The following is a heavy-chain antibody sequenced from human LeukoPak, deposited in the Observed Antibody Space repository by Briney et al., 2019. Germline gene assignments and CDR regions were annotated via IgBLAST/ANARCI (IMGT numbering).Heavy chain of an antibody. CDR2: ISGSGGST. D-gene: IGHD3-16*01. J-gene: IGHJ4*02. CDR3: AKGRIMITFGGPDY. V-gene: IGHV3-23*01. Sequence: QPGGSLRLSCAASGFTFSSYAMSWVRQAPGKGLEWVSAISGSGGSTYYADSVKGRFTISRDNSKNTLYLQMNSLRAEDTAVYYCAKGRIMITFGGPDYWGQGTLVTVSS. CDR1: GFTFSSYA.